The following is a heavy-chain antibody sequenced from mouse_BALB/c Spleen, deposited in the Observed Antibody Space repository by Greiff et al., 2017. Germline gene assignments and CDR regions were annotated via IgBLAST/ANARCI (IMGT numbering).Heavy chain of an antibody. CDR1: GYTFTSYW. V-gene: IGHV1S81*02. D-gene: IGHD1-1*01. J-gene: IGHJ4*01. Sequence: QVQLQQPGAELVKPGASVKLSCKASGYTFTSYWMHWVKQRPGQGLEWIGEINPSNGRTNYNEKFKSKATLTVDKSSSTAYMQLSSLTSEDSAVYYCARDSTVVATENYYAMDYWGQGTSVTVSS. CDR3: ARDSTVVATENYYAMDY. CDR2: INPSNGRT.